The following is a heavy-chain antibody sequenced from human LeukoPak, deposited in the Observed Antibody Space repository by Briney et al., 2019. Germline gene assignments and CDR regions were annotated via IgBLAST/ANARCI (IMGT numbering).Heavy chain of an antibody. CDR2: VGRDGSI. Sequence: GGSLRLSCAASGFTFSSYAMSWVRQAPGKGLEWISCVGRDGSIHYADSVKGRITISRDNAKNSLFLQMNSLRAEDTAIYYCARRYYDTTGYAFDIWGQGTMVTVSS. CDR1: GFTFSSYA. CDR3: ARRYYDTTGYAFDI. D-gene: IGHD3-22*01. V-gene: IGHV3-21*01. J-gene: IGHJ3*02.